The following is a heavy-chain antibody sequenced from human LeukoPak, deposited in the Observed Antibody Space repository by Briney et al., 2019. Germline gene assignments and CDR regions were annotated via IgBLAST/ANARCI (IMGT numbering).Heavy chain of an antibody. D-gene: IGHD4-23*01. V-gene: IGHV3-30*18. CDR3: AKVRVGTVHFDY. J-gene: IGHJ4*02. Sequence: GGSLRLSCAASGFTFSNYGMHWVRQAPGKGLEWVVVISHDGSNNNYADSVKGRFTISRDNSKNTLYLQMNSPRPEDTAVYYCAKVRVGTVHFDYWGQGTLVTVSS. CDR1: GFTFSNYG. CDR2: ISHDGSNN.